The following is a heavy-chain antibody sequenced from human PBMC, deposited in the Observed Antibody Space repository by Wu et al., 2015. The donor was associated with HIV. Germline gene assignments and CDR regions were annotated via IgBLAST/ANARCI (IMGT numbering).Heavy chain of an antibody. D-gene: IGHD3-3*01. Sequence: QVQLVQFGAEVKKPGSSVKVSCKASGGTFSSYAISWVRQAPGQGLEWMGGIIPIFGTAKYAQNFQDRVSITADESTSTAYMELSSLRSEDTAVYYCARASSKGGYDFWSGYYNGIDDYYYYMDVWGKGTTVTVSS. CDR1: GGTFSSYA. CDR3: ARASSKGGYDFWSGYYNGIDDYYYYMDV. J-gene: IGHJ6*03. CDR2: IIPIFGTA. V-gene: IGHV1-69*12.